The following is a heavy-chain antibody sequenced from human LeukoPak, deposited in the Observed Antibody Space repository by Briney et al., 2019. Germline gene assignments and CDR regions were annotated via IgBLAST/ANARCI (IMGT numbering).Heavy chain of an antibody. V-gene: IGHV3-21*01. CDR2: ISGSSTYI. Sequence: GGSLRLSCAASRFTFSSYTMDWVRQAPGKGLEWVSSISGSSTYIYYADSVKGRFTISRDNAKNSLYLQMNSLRAEDTAVHYCARLSGSRDFDYWGQGTLVTVSS. D-gene: IGHD3-10*01. J-gene: IGHJ4*02. CDR3: ARLSGSRDFDY. CDR1: RFTFSSYT.